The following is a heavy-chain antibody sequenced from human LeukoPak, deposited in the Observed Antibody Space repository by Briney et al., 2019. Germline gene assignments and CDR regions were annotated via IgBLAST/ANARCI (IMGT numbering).Heavy chain of an antibody. J-gene: IGHJ4*02. V-gene: IGHV3-23*01. CDR2: ISGSGGST. D-gene: IGHD3-22*01. CDR3: AKLSSSGYIDIFDY. Sequence: GGSLRLSCAASGFTFSSYAMSWLRQAPRKGLEGVSAISGSGGSTYYADSVKGRFTISRDNSKNTLYLQMNSLRAEDTAVYYCAKLSSSGYIDIFDYWGQGTLVTVSS. CDR1: GFTFSSYA.